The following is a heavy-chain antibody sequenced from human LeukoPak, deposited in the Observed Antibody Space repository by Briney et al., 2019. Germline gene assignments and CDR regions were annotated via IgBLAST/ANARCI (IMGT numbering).Heavy chain of an antibody. V-gene: IGHV3-30*02. D-gene: IGHD3-10*01. Sequence: GGSLRLSCAASGFTFSSYGMHWVRQAPGKGLEWVAFIRYDGSNKYYADSVKGRFTISRDNSKNTLYLQMNSLRAEDTAVYYCATEARRYYGSGSYYTWGQGTLVTVSS. CDR2: IRYDGSNK. CDR1: GFTFSSYG. CDR3: ATEARRYYGSGSYYT. J-gene: IGHJ4*02.